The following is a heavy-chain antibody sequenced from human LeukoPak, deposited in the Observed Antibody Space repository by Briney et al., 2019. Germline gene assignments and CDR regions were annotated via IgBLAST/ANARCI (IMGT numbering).Heavy chain of an antibody. D-gene: IGHD6-19*01. CDR3: AVAEFNWFDP. V-gene: IGHV3-21*01. Sequence: GGSLRLSCAASGSTFSSYSMNWVRQAPGKGLEWVSSISSSSSYIYYADSVKGRFTISRDNAKNSLYLQMNSLRAEDTAVYYCAVAEFNWFDPWGQGTLVTVSS. CDR1: GSTFSSYS. J-gene: IGHJ5*02. CDR2: ISSSSSYI.